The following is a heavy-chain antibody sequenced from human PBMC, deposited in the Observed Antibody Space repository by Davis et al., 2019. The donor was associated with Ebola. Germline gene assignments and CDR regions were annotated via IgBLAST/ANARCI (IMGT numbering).Heavy chain of an antibody. CDR1: GGSISSSSYY. V-gene: IGHV4-61*05. J-gene: IGHJ6*02. Sequence: MPSETLSLTCTVSGGSISSSSYYWGWIRQPPGKGLEWIGYIYYSGSTNYNPSLKSRVTISVDTSKNQFSLKLSSVTAADTAVYYCARLRYYYDSSAYPHYGMDVWGQGTTVTVSS. CDR2: IYYSGST. D-gene: IGHD3-22*01. CDR3: ARLRYYYDSSAYPHYGMDV.